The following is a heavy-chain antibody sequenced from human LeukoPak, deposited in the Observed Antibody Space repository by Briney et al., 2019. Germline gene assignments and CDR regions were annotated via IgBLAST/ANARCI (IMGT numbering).Heavy chain of an antibody. CDR3: ARDHNWGFDY. J-gene: IGHJ4*02. D-gene: IGHD7-27*01. V-gene: IGHV3-23*01. Sequence: GGSLRLSCAASGFPFNNYAMSWVRQGPEKGLEWLSAISSTGANTYYRESVKGRFTISRDNAKNSLYLQMNSLTAEDTAVYYCARDHNWGFDYWGRGTLVTVSS. CDR2: ISSTGANT. CDR1: GFPFNNYA.